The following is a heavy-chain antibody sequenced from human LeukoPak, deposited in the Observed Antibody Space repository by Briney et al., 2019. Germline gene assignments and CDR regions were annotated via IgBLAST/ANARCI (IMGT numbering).Heavy chain of an antibody. Sequence: GGSLRLSCAASGFPFSSYGMHWVRQAPGKGLEGVAVIWYDGSNKYYAESVKGRFTISRDNSKNTLYLQMNSLRAEDTAVYYCARDELMFGGVDYFDYWGQGTLVTVSS. J-gene: IGHJ4*02. V-gene: IGHV3-33*08. D-gene: IGHD3-16*01. CDR1: GFPFSSYG. CDR3: ARDELMFGGVDYFDY. CDR2: IWYDGSNK.